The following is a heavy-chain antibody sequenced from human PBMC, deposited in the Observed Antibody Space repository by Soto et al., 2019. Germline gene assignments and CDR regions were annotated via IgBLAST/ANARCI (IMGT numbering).Heavy chain of an antibody. D-gene: IGHD3-10*01. CDR1: GFSLSTSGVG. J-gene: IGHJ5*02. Sequence: SGPTLVNPTQTLTLTCTFSGFSLSTSGVGVGWIRQPPGKALEWLALIYWNDDKRYSPSLKSRLTITKATSKNQVVLTMTNMDPVDTATYYCAHRPRRVPGVILSQVVYNWFDPCGQGTLVTVSS. CDR3: AHRPRRVPGVILSQVVYNWFDP. V-gene: IGHV2-5*01. CDR2: IYWNDDK.